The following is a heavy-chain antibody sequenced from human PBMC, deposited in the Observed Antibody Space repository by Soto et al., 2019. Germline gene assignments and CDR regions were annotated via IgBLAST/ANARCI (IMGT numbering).Heavy chain of an antibody. V-gene: IGHV4-34*01. CDR2: IHHSGST. CDR1: GGSFSGYS. D-gene: IGHD2-2*03. Sequence: PSETLSLTCAVYGGSFSGYSWTWIRQPPGKGLEWIGYIHHSGSTYYSPSLKSRVTMSVDTSKNHFSLKLISVTTADTAVYFCAREGNLGRWIQPLDSWGQGTLVTVSS. J-gene: IGHJ4*02. CDR3: AREGNLGRWIQPLDS.